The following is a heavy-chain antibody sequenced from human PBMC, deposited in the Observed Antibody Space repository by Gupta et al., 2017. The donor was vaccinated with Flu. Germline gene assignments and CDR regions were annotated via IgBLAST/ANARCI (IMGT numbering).Heavy chain of an antibody. J-gene: IGHJ3*01. Sequence: EVQLVESGGGLVQPGGSLRLSCAGSGFTFSSYDMHWVRQVPGKVLEWVSAVGTAGDTLYPGSVKGRFTISRENAKNSLYLQINSLRAGDTAIYYCARGGSNAFDFWGQGTMVTVSS. CDR2: VGTAGDT. V-gene: IGHV3-13*04. D-gene: IGHD1-1*01. CDR1: GFTFSSYD. CDR3: ARGGSNAFDF.